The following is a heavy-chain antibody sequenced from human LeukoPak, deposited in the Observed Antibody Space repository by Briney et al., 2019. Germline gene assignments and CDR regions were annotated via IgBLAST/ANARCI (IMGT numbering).Heavy chain of an antibody. CDR2: MYYSGST. CDR1: GGSISCGDYY. J-gene: IGHJ5*02. V-gene: IGHV4-30-4*01. Sequence: SETLSLTCTVSGGSISCGDYYWSWIRQPPGKGLEWIAYMYYSGSTYYNPSLKSQVTMSADTSKNQLSLKLSSVTAADTAVYYCARPYYYDSRIDPWGQGILVTVSS. D-gene: IGHD3-22*01. CDR3: ARPYYYDSRIDP.